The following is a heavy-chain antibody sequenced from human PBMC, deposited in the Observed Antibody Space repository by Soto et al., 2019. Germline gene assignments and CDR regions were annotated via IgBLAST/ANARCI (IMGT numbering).Heavy chain of an antibody. J-gene: IGHJ4*02. CDR2: ISYDGSNK. CDR3: ARKGPGASGWYSSPLDY. CDR1: GFTFSSYA. D-gene: IGHD6-19*01. Sequence: QVQLVESGGGVVQPGRSLRLSCAASGFTFSSYAMHWVRQAPGKGLEWVAVISYDGSNKYYADSVKGRFTISRDNSKNXXYLPMNSLRAEDTAVYYCARKGPGASGWYSSPLDYWGQGTLVTVSS. V-gene: IGHV3-30-3*01.